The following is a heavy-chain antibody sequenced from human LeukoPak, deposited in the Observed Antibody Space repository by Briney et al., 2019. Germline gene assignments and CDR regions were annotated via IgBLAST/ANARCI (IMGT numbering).Heavy chain of an antibody. J-gene: IGHJ4*02. CDR3: VRKGTPRGFDY. V-gene: IGHV3-7*01. Sequence: GGSVRLSCVVSGFTFSNYGMTWVRQAPGKGLEWVANIKEDGSEKYYADSVKGRFTISRDNTENSLYLQMSSLSGEDTGVYYCVRKGTPRGFDYWGQGTLVTVSS. CDR2: IKEDGSEK. CDR1: GFTFSNYG.